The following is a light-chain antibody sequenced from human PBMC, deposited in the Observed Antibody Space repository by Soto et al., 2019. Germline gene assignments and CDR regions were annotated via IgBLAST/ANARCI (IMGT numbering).Light chain of an antibody. CDR3: SSYAGRNNLV. CDR2: EVS. CDR1: SIDVGGYNY. V-gene: IGLV2-8*01. Sequence: QSVLTQPPSASGSPGQSVTISCTGTSIDVGGYNYVSWYQQHPGKAPKLMIYEVSKRPSGVPDRFSGSKSGNTAYLTVSGLQAQDEADYYCSSYAGRNNLVFGGGTKLTVL. J-gene: IGLJ2*01.